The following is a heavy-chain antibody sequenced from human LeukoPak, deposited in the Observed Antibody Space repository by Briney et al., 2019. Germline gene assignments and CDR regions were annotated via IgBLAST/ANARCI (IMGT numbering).Heavy chain of an antibody. CDR2: INPNSGGT. J-gene: IGHJ3*02. CDR3: ARDRYYYDSSGYPGTHDAFDI. V-gene: IGHV1-2*02. CDR1: GYTFTGYH. Sequence: ASVKVSCKASGYTFTGYHMHWVRQAPGQGLEWMGWINPNSGGTNYAQKFQGRVTMTRDTSISTAYMELSRLRSDDTAVYYCARDRYYYDSSGYPGTHDAFDIWGQGAMVTVSS. D-gene: IGHD3-22*01.